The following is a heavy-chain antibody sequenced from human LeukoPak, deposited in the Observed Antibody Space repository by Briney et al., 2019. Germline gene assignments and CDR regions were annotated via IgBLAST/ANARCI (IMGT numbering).Heavy chain of an antibody. CDR2: IRYDGTNK. J-gene: IGHJ4*02. CDR3: AKAIFGMTDY. D-gene: IGHD3-3*01. V-gene: IGHV3-30*02. CDR1: GFIFSRCG. Sequence: GGSLRLSCAASGFIFSRCGMHWVRQAPGKGLEWVAFIRYDGTNKYYADSVKGRFTISRDNSKNTLYLQMNSLRAEDTAVYHCAKAIFGMTDYWGQGTLVTVSS.